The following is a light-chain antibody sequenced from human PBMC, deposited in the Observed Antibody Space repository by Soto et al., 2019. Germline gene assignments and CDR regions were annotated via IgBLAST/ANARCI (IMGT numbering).Light chain of an antibody. CDR1: QSVGGN. V-gene: IGKV3-15*01. Sequence: EVVMTQSPATLSVSPGETVSLSCRASQSVGGNLAWYQQRPGQAPRLLIDGAPTRATGVPARFSGSGSGTEFTLTIRSLQSEDFAVYYCQQYDKWPPVTFGQGTRMEIK. CDR2: GAP. CDR3: QQYDKWPPVT. J-gene: IGKJ5*01.